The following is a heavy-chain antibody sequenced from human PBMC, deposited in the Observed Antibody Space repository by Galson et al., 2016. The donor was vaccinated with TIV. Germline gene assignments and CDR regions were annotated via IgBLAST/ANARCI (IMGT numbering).Heavy chain of an antibody. CDR3: ARAAGRNGATCHATCESFDF. CDR1: GDSVSSNSAA. V-gene: IGHV6-1*01. D-gene: IGHD3-10*01. Sequence: CAISGDSVSSNSAAWNWIRQSPSRGLEWLGRTYHRSRWYYDYKVSVKSRITIESDTSKNQFSLQLNSVTSEDTAVYYCARAAGRNGATCHATCESFDFWGQGTKVTVSS. J-gene: IGHJ3*01. CDR2: TYHRSRWYY.